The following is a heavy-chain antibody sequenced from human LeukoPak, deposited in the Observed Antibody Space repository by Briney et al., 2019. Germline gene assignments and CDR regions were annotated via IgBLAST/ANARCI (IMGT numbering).Heavy chain of an antibody. CDR3: ARVLGYCSSTSCYGINWFDP. V-gene: IGHV4-31*03. CDR1: GGSISSSSYY. D-gene: IGHD2-2*01. CDR2: IYYSGST. J-gene: IGHJ5*02. Sequence: PSETLSLTCTVSGGSISSSSYYWGWIRQHPGKGLEWIGYIYYSGSTYYNPSLKSRVTISVDTSKNQFSLKLSSVTAADTAVYYCARVLGYCSSTSCYGINWFDPWGQGTLVTVSS.